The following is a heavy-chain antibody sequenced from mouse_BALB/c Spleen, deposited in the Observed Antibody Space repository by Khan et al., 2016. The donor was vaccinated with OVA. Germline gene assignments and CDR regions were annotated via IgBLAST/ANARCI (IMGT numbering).Heavy chain of an antibody. CDR2: INPTSGYT. CDR3: TRDRIDY. Sequence: QVQLKESGAERAKPGASVKMSCKASGYTFTTYWMHWVKQRPGQGLEWLGYINPTSGYTDYNEKFKDRATLSADKSSSTAYMQLSSLTSEDSAGYYCTRDRIDYWGQGTTLTVSS. CDR1: GYTFTTYW. J-gene: IGHJ2*01. V-gene: IGHV1-7*01.